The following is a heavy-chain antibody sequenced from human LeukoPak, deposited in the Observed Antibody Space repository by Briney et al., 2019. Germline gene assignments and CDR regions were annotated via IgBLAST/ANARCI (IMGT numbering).Heavy chain of an antibody. CDR2: IIPIFGTA. CDR3: ARGRYSYGYAFDI. V-gene: IGHV1-69*13. Sequence: SVKVSCKASGGTFSSYAISWVRQAPGQGLEWMGGIIPIFGTANYAQKFQGRVTITADESTSTAYMELSSLRSEDTAVYYCARGRYSYGYAFDIWGQGTMVTVSS. J-gene: IGHJ3*02. CDR1: GGTFSSYA. D-gene: IGHD5-18*01.